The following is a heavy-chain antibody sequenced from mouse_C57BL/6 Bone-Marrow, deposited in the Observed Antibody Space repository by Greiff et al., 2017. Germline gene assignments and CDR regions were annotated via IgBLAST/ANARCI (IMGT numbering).Heavy chain of an antibody. CDR2: IDPENGDT. Sequence: EVKLLESGAELVRPGASVKLSCTASGFNIKDDYMHWVKQRPEQGLEWIGWIDPENGDTEYASKFQGKATITADTSSNTAYLQLSSLTSEDTAVYYCTTPLYYYGSTRDYWGQGTTLTVSS. D-gene: IGHD1-1*01. J-gene: IGHJ2*01. CDR3: TTPLYYYGSTRDY. CDR1: GFNIKDDY. V-gene: IGHV14-4*01.